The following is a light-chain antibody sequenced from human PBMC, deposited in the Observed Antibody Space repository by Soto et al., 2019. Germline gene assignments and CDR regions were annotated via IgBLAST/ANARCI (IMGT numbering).Light chain of an antibody. CDR3: QQFNSYPLT. CDR2: DAS. V-gene: IGKV1-13*02. CDR1: QGISRA. J-gene: IGKJ4*01. Sequence: AIQLTQSPSSLSASVGDRVTITCRASQGISRALAWYQQKPGKAPKLLIYDASSLESGVPSRFSGSGSGTDFTLTISSLQPEDFANYYCQQFNSYPLTFGGGTKVEIK.